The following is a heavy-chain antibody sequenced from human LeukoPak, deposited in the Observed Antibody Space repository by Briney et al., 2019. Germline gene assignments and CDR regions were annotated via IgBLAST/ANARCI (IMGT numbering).Heavy chain of an antibody. Sequence: ASVKVSCKASGYTCTDYYMHWVRQAPGQGLEWMGWLNPNSGDTNYAQKFQGRVSMTRDSSISTAYMDLSDLRSDDTAVYSCARGRNIEMTTMSGGSDYWGQGTLVTVSS. CDR3: ARGRNIEMTTMSGGSDY. D-gene: IGHD5-24*01. V-gene: IGHV1-2*02. J-gene: IGHJ4*02. CDR2: LNPNSGDT. CDR1: GYTCTDYY.